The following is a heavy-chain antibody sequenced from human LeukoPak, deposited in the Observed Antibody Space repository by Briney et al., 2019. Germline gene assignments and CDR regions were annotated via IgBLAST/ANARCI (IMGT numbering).Heavy chain of an antibody. CDR3: ARASDPWLQLT. Sequence: PGGSLRLPCAASGFTFSNYWMIWVRQAPGKGLEWVGNIKQDGSEKRYADSVRGRFSISRDNAQTSLYLQMNSLRAEDTAVYYSARASDPWLQLTWGQGTLVTVSS. CDR2: IKQDGSEK. J-gene: IGHJ5*02. D-gene: IGHD5-24*01. V-gene: IGHV3-7*05. CDR1: GFTFSNYW.